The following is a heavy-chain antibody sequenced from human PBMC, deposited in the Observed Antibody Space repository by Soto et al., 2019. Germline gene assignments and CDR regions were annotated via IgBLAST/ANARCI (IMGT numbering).Heavy chain of an antibody. V-gene: IGHV3-64D*08. Sequence: GGSLRLSCSASGFTFSSYAMHWVRQAPGKGLEYVSAISSNGGSTYYADSVKGRFTISRDNSKNTLYLQMSSLRAEDTAVYYCVKGRYYGSGSYSRRYYGMDVWGQGTTVTVSS. CDR2: ISSNGGST. CDR3: VKGRYYGSGSYSRRYYGMDV. D-gene: IGHD3-10*01. CDR1: GFTFSSYA. J-gene: IGHJ6*02.